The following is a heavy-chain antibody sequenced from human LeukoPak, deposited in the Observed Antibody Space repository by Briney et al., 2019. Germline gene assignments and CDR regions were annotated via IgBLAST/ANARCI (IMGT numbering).Heavy chain of an antibody. CDR1: GFTFSSYA. CDR2: VSNSGSTI. CDR3: ARDGAYSASNI. J-gene: IGHJ3*02. D-gene: IGHD6-13*01. V-gene: IGHV3-11*01. Sequence: PGGSLRLSCAASGFTFSSYAMSWIRQAPGKGLEWISCVSNSGSTIYYADSVKGRFTISRDNVKNSLYLQMNSLRVEDTAVYYCARDGAYSASNIWGQGTMVAASS.